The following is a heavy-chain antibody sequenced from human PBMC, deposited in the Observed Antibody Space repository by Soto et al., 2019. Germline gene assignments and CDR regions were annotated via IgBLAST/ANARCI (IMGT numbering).Heavy chain of an antibody. D-gene: IGHD3-3*01. CDR2: INHSGST. CDR1: GGSFSGYY. Sequence: SETLSLTCAVYGGSFSGYYWSWIRQPPGKGLEWIGEINHSGSTNYNPSLKSRVTISVDTSKNQFSLKLGSVTAADTAVYYCARGNTRTYYDFWSGYYTGIGLDYWGQGTLVTVSS. J-gene: IGHJ4*02. V-gene: IGHV4-34*01. CDR3: ARGNTRTYYDFWSGYYTGIGLDY.